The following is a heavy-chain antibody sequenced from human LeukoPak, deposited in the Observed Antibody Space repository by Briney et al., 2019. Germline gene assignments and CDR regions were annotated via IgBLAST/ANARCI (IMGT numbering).Heavy chain of an antibody. D-gene: IGHD3-3*01. CDR2: IKSKTDGGTT. CDR1: GFTFSNAW. Sequence: GGSLRLSCAASGFTFSNAWMSWVRQAPGKGLEWVGRIKSKTDGGTTDYAAPVKGRFTISRDDSKNTLYLQMNGLKTEDTAVYYCTTGPTYYDLWSGYYKDGFNWFDPWGQGTLVTVSS. J-gene: IGHJ5*02. CDR3: TTGPTYYDLWSGYYKDGFNWFDP. V-gene: IGHV3-15*01.